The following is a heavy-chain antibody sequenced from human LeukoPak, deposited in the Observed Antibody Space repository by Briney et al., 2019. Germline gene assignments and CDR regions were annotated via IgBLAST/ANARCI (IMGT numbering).Heavy chain of an antibody. Sequence: SETLSLTCTVSGASSSSHHWTWIRQPPGKGLEWIGSIYYSGNTYYSPSLRSRVTISVDTSKIQFSLKLTSVTAADTAVYYCTRGSSWFAFDIWGQGTLVTVSS. D-gene: IGHD6-13*01. CDR3: TRGSSWFAFDI. V-gene: IGHV4-59*05. CDR1: GASSSSHH. CDR2: IYYSGNT. J-gene: IGHJ3*02.